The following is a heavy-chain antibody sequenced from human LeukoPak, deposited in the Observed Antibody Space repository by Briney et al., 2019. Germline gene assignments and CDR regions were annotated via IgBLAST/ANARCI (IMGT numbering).Heavy chain of an antibody. CDR2: IYTSGST. Sequence: SETLSLTCTVSGGSISSYYWSWIRQPAGKGLEWIGRIYTSGSTNYNSSLKSRVTMSVDTSKNQFSLKLSSVTAADTAVYYCARDTSYYGSGRNMDVWGKGTTVTISS. CDR1: GGSISSYY. J-gene: IGHJ6*03. CDR3: ARDTSYYGSGRNMDV. V-gene: IGHV4-4*07. D-gene: IGHD3-10*01.